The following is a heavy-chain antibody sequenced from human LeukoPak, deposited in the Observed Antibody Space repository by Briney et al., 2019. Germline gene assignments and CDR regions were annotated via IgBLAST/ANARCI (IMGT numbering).Heavy chain of an antibody. V-gene: IGHV4-34*01. Sequence: SETLSLTCAVYGGSFSGYYWSWIRQPPGKWLEWIGEINHSGSTNYNPSLNSRVTISVNTSNNQFSLKLSSVTAADTAVYYCARGRVLLSRSSGKFPPLDYWGQGTLVTVSS. CDR2: INHSGST. CDR1: GGSFSGYY. J-gene: IGHJ4*02. D-gene: IGHD1-26*01. CDR3: ARGRVLLSRSSGKFPPLDY.